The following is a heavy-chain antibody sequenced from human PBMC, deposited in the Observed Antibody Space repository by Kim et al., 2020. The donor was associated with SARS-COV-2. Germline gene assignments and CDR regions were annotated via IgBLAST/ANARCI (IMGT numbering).Heavy chain of an antibody. D-gene: IGHD3-10*01. CDR1: GYTFTGYY. CDR3: ARDPRYYGSGSYAPYYYYGMDV. Sequence: ASVKVSCKASGYTFTGYYMHWVRQAPGQGLEWMGWINPNSGGTNYAQKFQGWVTMTRDTSISTAYMELSRLRSDDTAVYYCARDPRYYGSGSYAPYYYYGMDVWGQGTTVTVSS. J-gene: IGHJ6*02. CDR2: INPNSGGT. V-gene: IGHV1-2*04.